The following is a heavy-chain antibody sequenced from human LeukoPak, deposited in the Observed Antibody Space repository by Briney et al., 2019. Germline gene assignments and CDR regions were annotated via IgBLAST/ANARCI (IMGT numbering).Heavy chain of an antibody. CDR3: GRYDHPVITPIDS. CDR1: GFTFSSYS. Sequence: GGSLRLSCAASGFTFSSYSMNWARQAPGKGLEWVSYISSSSSTIYYADSVKGRFTISRDNAKNSLYLQMNSLRDEDTAVYYCGRYDHPVITPIDSWGQGTLVTVSS. CDR2: ISSSSSTI. V-gene: IGHV3-48*02. J-gene: IGHJ4*02. D-gene: IGHD3-3*01.